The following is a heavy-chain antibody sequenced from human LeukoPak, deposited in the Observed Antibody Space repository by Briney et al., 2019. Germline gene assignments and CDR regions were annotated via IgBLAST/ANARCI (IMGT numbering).Heavy chain of an antibody. Sequence: ASVKVSCKASGYTFTTYDINWVRQATGQGLEWTGCMNPNSGNTGYAQKFQGRVTITRNTSISTAYMELISLRSEDTAVYYCTRGRYCSSTSCYSYNWFDPWGQGTLVTVSS. CDR2: MNPNSGNT. CDR1: GYTFTTYD. D-gene: IGHD2-2*01. J-gene: IGHJ5*02. CDR3: TRGRYCSSTSCYSYNWFDP. V-gene: IGHV1-8*03.